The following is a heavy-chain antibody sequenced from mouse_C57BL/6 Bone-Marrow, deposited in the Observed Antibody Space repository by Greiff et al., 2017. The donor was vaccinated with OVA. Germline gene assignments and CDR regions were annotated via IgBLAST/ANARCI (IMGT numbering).Heavy chain of an antibody. CDR3: ARGDGNYSFAY. CDR2: LYPVGGYT. CDR1: GYTFTNYW. D-gene: IGHD2-1*01. J-gene: IGHJ3*01. V-gene: IGHV1-63*01. Sequence: QVQLQQSGAELVRPGTSVKMSCKASGYTFTNYWIGWAKQRPGHGLEWIGDLYPVGGYTNYNEKFKGKATLTADKSSSTAYMQFSSLTSEDSAIYYCARGDGNYSFAYWGQGTLVTVSA.